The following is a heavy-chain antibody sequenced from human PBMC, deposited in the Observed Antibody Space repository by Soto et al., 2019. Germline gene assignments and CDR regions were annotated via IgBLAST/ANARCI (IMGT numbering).Heavy chain of an antibody. Sequence: SETLSLTCTVSGGSISSSSYYWGWIRQPPGKGLEWIGSIYYSGSTYYNPSLKSRVTISVDTSKNQFSLKLSSVTAADTAVYYCARIRYCSSTSCYEVWWFDPWGQGTLVTVSS. D-gene: IGHD2-2*01. CDR2: IYYSGST. J-gene: IGHJ5*02. V-gene: IGHV4-39*01. CDR3: ARIRYCSSTSCYEVWWFDP. CDR1: GGSISSSSYY.